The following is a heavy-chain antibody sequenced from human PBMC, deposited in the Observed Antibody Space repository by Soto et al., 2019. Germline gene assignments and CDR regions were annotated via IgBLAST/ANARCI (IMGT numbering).Heavy chain of an antibody. V-gene: IGHV3-23*01. D-gene: IGHD5-12*01. J-gene: IGHJ4*02. CDR1: GFTFSSYA. CDR3: AKNSAATIRVGFDY. Sequence: EVQLLECGGGLVQPGGSLTLSCAASGFTFSSYAMNWVRQAPGKGLEWVSTIIGSGVTAYYADSVKGRFTISRDNAKNTLYLHMNSLRAEDTAVYFCAKNSAATIRVGFDYWGQGTLVTVSS. CDR2: IIGSGVTA.